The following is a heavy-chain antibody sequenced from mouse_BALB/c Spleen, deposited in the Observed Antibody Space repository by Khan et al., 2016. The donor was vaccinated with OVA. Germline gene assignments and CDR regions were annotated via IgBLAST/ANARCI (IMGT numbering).Heavy chain of an antibody. J-gene: IGHJ4*01. CDR2: IWSDGST. CDR1: GFSLTNYG. Sequence: QVQLKESGPGLVAPSQSLSITCTISGFSLTNYGVHWVRQPPGKGLEWLVVIWSDGSTTYIPPFNSRLSISKDNSKSQVFLKMNSLQADDTAMYYCARQPYYHYYIMDYWGQGTSVTVSS. V-gene: IGHV2-6-1*01. D-gene: IGHD2-10*01. CDR3: ARQPYYHYYIMDY.